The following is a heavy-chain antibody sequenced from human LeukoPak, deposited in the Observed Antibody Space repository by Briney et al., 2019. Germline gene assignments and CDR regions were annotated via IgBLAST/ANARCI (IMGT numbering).Heavy chain of an antibody. CDR2: IYYSGST. V-gene: IGHV4-59*01. Sequence: KPSETLSLTCTVPGGSISSYYWSWIRQPPGKGLEWIGYIYYSGSTNYNPSLKSRVTISVDTSKNQFSLKLSSVTAADTAVYYCARIGHEDYYFDYWGQGTLVTVSS. CDR3: ARIGHEDYYFDY. CDR1: GGSISSYY. J-gene: IGHJ4*02.